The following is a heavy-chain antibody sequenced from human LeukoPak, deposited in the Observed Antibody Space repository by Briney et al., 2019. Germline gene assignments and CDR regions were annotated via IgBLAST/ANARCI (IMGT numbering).Heavy chain of an antibody. CDR2: IYHSGST. CDR3: ARTPYSSSTHYFDY. J-gene: IGHJ4*02. Sequence: SETLSLTCSVSGDSISTSNSYWGWIRQPPGKGLEWIGSIYHSGSTYYNPSLKSRVTISVDTSKNQFSLKLSSVTAADTAVYYCARTPYSSSTHYFDYWGQGTLVTVSS. V-gene: IGHV4-39*07. D-gene: IGHD6-13*01. CDR1: GDSISTSNSY.